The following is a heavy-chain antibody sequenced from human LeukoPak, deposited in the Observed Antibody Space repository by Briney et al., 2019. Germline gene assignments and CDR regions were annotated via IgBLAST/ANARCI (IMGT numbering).Heavy chain of an antibody. CDR2: IYTSGNT. V-gene: IGHV4-61*02. Sequence: PSQTLSLTCTVSGGSISSAGNYWSWIRQPAGKGLEWIGRIYTSGNTNYNPSLKSRATISVDTSKNQFSVELSSVTAADTAVYYCARDGDFWSGLAAFDIWGQGTMVTVSS. CDR3: ARDGDFWSGLAAFDI. D-gene: IGHD3-3*01. J-gene: IGHJ3*02. CDR1: GGSISSAGNY.